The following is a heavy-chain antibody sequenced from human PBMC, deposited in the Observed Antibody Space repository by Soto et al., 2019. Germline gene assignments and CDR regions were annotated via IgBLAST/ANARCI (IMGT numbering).Heavy chain of an antibody. CDR1: EGTFNSYA. V-gene: IGHV1-69*01. CDR3: ASGASRWYPYFFDS. D-gene: IGHD6-13*01. CDR2: IIPYYNTL. J-gene: IGHJ4*02. Sequence: QAQVVQSGAEVRKPGSSVKLSCKASEGTFNSYAIAWVRQAPGQGLEWMGGIIPYYNTLNYAQKFQDRVTVTANDSTNTVYMELSSLRSDDTAVYFCASGASRWYPYFFDSWAQGTLVTVSS.